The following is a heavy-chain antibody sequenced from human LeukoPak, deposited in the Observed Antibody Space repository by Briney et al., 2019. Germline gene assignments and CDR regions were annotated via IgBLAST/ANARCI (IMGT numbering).Heavy chain of an antibody. CDR3: TRRSGTYSDFDH. V-gene: IGHV1-18*01. J-gene: IGHJ4*02. D-gene: IGHD1-26*01. CDR2: ISTDKGNT. CDR1: GYTFSSYA. Sequence: ASVKVSCKASGYTFSSYAISWARQAPGQGLEWMGWISTDKGNTYYAQKLQGRVTMTTDTSTSTAYMELRSLRSDDTAVYYCTRRSGTYSDFDHWGQGTLVTVSS.